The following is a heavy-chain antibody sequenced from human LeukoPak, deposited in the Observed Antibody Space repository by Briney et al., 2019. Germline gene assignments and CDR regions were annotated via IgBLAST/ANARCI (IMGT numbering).Heavy chain of an antibody. CDR3: ARVATIGYYYYGMDV. J-gene: IGHJ6*02. Sequence: ASVKVSCRASGYTFIGYFMHWVRQAPGQGLEWMGWINPNSGDTNYAQRFKGRVTMTRDTSISTAYMELSRLRSDDTAVYYCARVATIGYYYYGMDVWGQGTTVTVSS. D-gene: IGHD5-12*01. CDR2: INPNSGDT. CDR1: GYTFIGYF. V-gene: IGHV1-2*02.